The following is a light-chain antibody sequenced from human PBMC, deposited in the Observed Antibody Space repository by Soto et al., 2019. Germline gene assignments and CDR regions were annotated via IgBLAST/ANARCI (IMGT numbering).Light chain of an antibody. CDR2: AAS. CDR1: QDLDSW. CDR3: KQSRSFPLT. J-gene: IGKJ4*01. Sequence: DIQMTQSPSSLSASVGDRVTITCRASQDLDSWLAWYQQKPGEAPKVLIYAASNLRSGVPSRFSGSGSGADFSLTISSLHPEDVATYYCKQSRSFPLTFGGGTKVEIK. V-gene: IGKV1-12*01.